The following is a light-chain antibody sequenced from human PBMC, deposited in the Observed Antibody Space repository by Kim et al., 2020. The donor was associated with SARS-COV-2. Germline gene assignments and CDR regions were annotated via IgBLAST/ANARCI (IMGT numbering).Light chain of an antibody. CDR1: QTMTNY. CDR3: QQSYSYPYS. Sequence: DIHMTQSPSSLSASVGDRATITCRASQTMTNYLNWYQQKPGKAPRLLIYSVSKLQTGVPSRFSGGGSGTEFTLTISGLQPEDFTPYFCQQSYSYPYSFGQGTKLEI. V-gene: IGKV1-39*01. J-gene: IGKJ2*03. CDR2: SVS.